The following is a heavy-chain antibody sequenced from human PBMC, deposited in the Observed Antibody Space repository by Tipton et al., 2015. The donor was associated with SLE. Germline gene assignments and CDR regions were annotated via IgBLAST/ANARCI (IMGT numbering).Heavy chain of an antibody. D-gene: IGHD7-27*01. J-gene: IGHJ4*02. Sequence: TLSLTCTVSGGSISSYYWSWIRQPPGKGLEWIGYIYHSGSTYYNPSLKSRVTISVDTSKNQFSLKLSSVTAADTAVYYCARDRLGIGIDYWGQGTLVTVSS. CDR1: GGSISSYY. CDR3: ARDRLGIGIDY. V-gene: IGHV4-59*01. CDR2: IYHSGST.